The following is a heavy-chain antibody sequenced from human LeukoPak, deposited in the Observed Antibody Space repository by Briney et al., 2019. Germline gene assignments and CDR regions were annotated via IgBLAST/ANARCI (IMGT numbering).Heavy chain of an antibody. D-gene: IGHD3-3*01. Sequence: GGSLRLSCAASGFTFSSYWMTWVRQAPGMGLEWVSGISGSVGSTYYADSVKGRFTISRDNSKNTLYLQMNSLRAEDTAVYYCAKSGGDFWSGYYHDKTPIGYWGQGTLVTVSS. CDR2: ISGSVGST. J-gene: IGHJ4*02. CDR3: AKSGGDFWSGYYHDKTPIGY. CDR1: GFTFSSYW. V-gene: IGHV3-23*01.